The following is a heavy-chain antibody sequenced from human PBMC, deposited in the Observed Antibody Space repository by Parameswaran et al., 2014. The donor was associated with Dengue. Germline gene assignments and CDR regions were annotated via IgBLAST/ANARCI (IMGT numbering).Heavy chain of an antibody. CDR2: INHSGST. Sequence: VRQAPGKGLEWIGEINHSGSTNYNPSLKSRVTISVDTSKNQFSLKLSSVTAADTAVYYCAGPSPYYGMDVWGQGTTVTVSS. J-gene: IGHJ6*02. V-gene: IGHV4-34*01. CDR3: AGPSPYYGMDV.